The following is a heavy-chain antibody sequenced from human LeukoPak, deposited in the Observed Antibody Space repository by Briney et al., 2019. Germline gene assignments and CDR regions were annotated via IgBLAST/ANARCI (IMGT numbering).Heavy chain of an antibody. J-gene: IGHJ5*02. CDR2: IYYSGST. V-gene: IGHV4-39*01. CDR3: ARLEKKHAGWFDP. CDR1: GGSISSSSYY. Sequence: SETLSLTCTVSGGSISSSSYYWGWIRQPPGKGLEWIGSIYYSGSTYYNPSLKSRVTISVDTSKNQFSLKLSSVTAADTAVYYCARLEKKHAGWFDPWGQGTLVTVSS.